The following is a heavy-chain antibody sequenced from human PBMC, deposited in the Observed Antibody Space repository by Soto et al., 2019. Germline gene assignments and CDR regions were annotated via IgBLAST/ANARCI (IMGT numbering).Heavy chain of an antibody. CDR1: GGTFSSYT. CDR3: ATEYSYENWFDP. J-gene: IGHJ5*02. CDR2: IIPILGIA. D-gene: IGHD5-18*01. Sequence: SVKVSCKASGGTFSSYTISWVRQAPGQGLEWMGRIIPILGIANYAQKFQGRVTITADKSTSTAYMELSSLRSEDTAVYYCATEYSYENWFDPWGQGTLVTVSS. V-gene: IGHV1-69*04.